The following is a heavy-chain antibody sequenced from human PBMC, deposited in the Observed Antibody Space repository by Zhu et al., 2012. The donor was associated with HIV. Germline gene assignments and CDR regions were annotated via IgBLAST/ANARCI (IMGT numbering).Heavy chain of an antibody. J-gene: IGHJ5*02. CDR3: ARAKPSGYDTSGNTQPGWFDP. V-gene: IGHV4-38-2*02. CDR2: IYHSGST. D-gene: IGHD3-22*01. Sequence: QVQLQESGPGLVKPSETLSLTCSVSIYSISSGYYWGWIRQPPGKGLEWIGSIYHSGSTYYNPSLRSRVTISIDTSKNHFSLNLTSVTAADTAVYYCARAKPSGYDTSGNTQPGWFDPWGQGTLVTVSS. CDR1: IYSISSGYY.